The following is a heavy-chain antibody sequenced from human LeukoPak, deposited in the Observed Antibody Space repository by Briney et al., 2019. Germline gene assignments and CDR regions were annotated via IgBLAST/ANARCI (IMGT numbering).Heavy chain of an antibody. CDR3: ARGVYDYQKIRYFYFMDV. CDR2: INPNNGVT. V-gene: IGHV1-2*02. Sequence: GASVKVSCRPSGYTFTDYFIHWVRRAPGQGLEWMGWINPNNGVTKYAEKFRGRVTLTRDSSINTAYMELNRLRSDDTVVYSCARGVYDYQKIRYFYFMDVWGKGTTVTISS. J-gene: IGHJ6*04. CDR1: GYTFTDYF. D-gene: IGHD4/OR15-4a*01.